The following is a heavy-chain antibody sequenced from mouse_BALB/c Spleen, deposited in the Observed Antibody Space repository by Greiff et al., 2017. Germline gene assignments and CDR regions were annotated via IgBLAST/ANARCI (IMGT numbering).Heavy chain of an antibody. V-gene: IGHV1-84*02. J-gene: IGHJ3*01. Sequence: QVQLLQSGPELVKPGASVKISCKASGYTFTDYYINWVKQKPGQGLEWIGWIYPGSGNTKYNEKFKGKATLTVDTSSSTTYMQLSSLTSEDTAVYFCARSDYYGSSSAWFAYWGQGTLVTVSA. CDR2: IYPGSGNT. D-gene: IGHD1-1*01. CDR3: ARSDYYGSSSAWFAY. CDR1: GYTFTDYY.